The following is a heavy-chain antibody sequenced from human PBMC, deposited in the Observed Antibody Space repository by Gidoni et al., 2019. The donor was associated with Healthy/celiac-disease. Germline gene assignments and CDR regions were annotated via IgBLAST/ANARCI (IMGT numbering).Heavy chain of an antibody. J-gene: IGHJ4*02. CDR3: ARDFRYSGGGY. CDR1: GFTFSSHS. Sequence: EVQLVESGGGLVKPGGSLRLSFAASGFTFSSHSMTWATEAPGKGLAWVTSISSSSSYIYYADSVKGRFTISRDNAKNSLYLQMNSLRAEDTAVYYCARDFRYSGGGYWGQGTLVTVSS. V-gene: IGHV3-21*01. D-gene: IGHD1-26*01. CDR2: ISSSSSYI.